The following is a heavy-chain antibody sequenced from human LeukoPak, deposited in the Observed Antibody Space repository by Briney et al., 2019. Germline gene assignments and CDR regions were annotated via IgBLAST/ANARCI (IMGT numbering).Heavy chain of an antibody. J-gene: IGHJ4*02. Sequence: GRSLRLSCAASGFTFSSYAMHWVRQAPGKGLEWVAVISYDGSNKYYADSVKGRFTISRDNSKNTLYLQMNSLRAEDTAVYYCARVDRLWFGEQSVYFDYWGQGTLVTVSS. CDR2: ISYDGSNK. V-gene: IGHV3-30*04. CDR3: ARVDRLWFGEQSVYFDY. CDR1: GFTFSSYA. D-gene: IGHD3-10*01.